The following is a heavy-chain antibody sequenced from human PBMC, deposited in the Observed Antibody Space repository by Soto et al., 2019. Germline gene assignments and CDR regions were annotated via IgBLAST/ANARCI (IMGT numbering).Heavy chain of an antibody. J-gene: IGHJ6*02. Sequence: QVQLVQSGDEVKKPGASVKVSCKASGYIFVNYGIAWVRQAPRQGLGWMGWISPYTGNTHSASKVQGRLTMTTDTSTSTAYMGRGSLTSDDTAVYYCVMVDNYVTPTPQDVWGQGPTVTVSS. V-gene: IGHV1-18*01. CDR2: ISPYTGNT. CDR3: VMVDNYVTPTPQDV. D-gene: IGHD3-16*01. CDR1: GYIFVNYG.